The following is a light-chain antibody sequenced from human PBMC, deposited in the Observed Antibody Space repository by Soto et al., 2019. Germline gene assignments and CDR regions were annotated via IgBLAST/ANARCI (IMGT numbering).Light chain of an antibody. V-gene: IGKV3-15*01. J-gene: IGKJ2*02. CDR3: QQYKTWPPRT. CDR1: QSVSDN. Sequence: EIVMTQSPATLSVSPGEKVTLSCRASQSVSDNLAWYQHKPGQAPRLLIHGASTRATGIPARFSGSGSGTEFTLIISSLQSEDFAVYYCQQYKTWPPRTFCQGTKLEMK. CDR2: GAS.